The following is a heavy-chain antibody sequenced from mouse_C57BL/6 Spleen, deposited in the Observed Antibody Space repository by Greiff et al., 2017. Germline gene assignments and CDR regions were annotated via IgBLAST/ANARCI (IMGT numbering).Heavy chain of an antibody. V-gene: IGHV1-39*01. J-gene: IGHJ2*01. CDR1: GYSFTDYY. Sequence: EVQLQQSGPELVKPGASVKISCKASGYSFTDYYMNWVKQSTGKSLEWIGVINPNYGTTSYNQKFKGKATLTVAQSSRTAYMQLNSLTSEDSAVYVCARSATVVADYWGQGTARTVSS. CDR2: INPNYGTT. D-gene: IGHD1-1*01. CDR3: ARSATVVADY.